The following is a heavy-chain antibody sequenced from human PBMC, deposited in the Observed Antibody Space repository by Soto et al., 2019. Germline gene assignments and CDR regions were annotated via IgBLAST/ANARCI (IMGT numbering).Heavy chain of an antibody. CDR2: IYNGDSTI. Sequence: PGGSLRLSCTASGFTFGGHYMTWIRQTPGKGLEWVTYIYNGDSTIYYADSVGGRFTISRDNTKNSGYLQMNNLSVLDTGIYYCARGNYGLDVRGQGTSVTVSS. CDR3: ARGNYGLDV. J-gene: IGHJ6*02. V-gene: IGHV3-11*01. CDR1: GFTFGGHY.